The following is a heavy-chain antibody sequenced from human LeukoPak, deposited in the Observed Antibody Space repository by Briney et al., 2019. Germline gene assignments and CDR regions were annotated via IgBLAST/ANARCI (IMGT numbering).Heavy chain of an antibody. J-gene: IGHJ4*02. CDR1: GFTFSRYG. CDR2: IWYDGSNE. Sequence: GGSLRLSCAASGFTFSRYGMHWVRQAPGQGLEWVAVIWYDGSNENYADSVKGRFTISRDNSKHTLYLQMNSLRAEDTAVYYCAKRDYSDTSTYSPLFDSWGQGTLVTVSS. V-gene: IGHV3-30*02. D-gene: IGHD3-22*01. CDR3: AKRDYSDTSTYSPLFDS.